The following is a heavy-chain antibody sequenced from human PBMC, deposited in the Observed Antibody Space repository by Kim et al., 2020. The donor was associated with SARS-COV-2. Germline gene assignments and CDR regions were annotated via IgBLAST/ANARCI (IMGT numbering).Heavy chain of an antibody. CDR2: ISSNGGGT. V-gene: IGHV3-64D*09. CDR1: GFTFSSYA. Sequence: GGSLRLSCSASGFTFSSYAMHWVRQAPGKGLEYVSAISSNGGGTYYADSVKGRFTISRDNSKNTLYLQMSSLRAEDTAVYYCVKGDGYCGGDCYSGSIDYWGQGTLVTVSS. D-gene: IGHD2-21*02. J-gene: IGHJ4*02. CDR3: VKGDGYCGGDCYSGSIDY.